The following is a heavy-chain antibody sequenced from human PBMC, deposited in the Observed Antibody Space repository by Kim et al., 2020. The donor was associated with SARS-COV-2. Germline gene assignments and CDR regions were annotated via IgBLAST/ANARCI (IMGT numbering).Heavy chain of an antibody. D-gene: IGHD6-6*01. V-gene: IGHV5-51*01. J-gene: IGHJ4*02. CDR3: ARRSSAWQPSDY. Sequence: SYSPPFQGQVTISADKSISTAYLQWSSLKASDTAMYYCARRSSAWQPSDYWGQGTLVTVSS.